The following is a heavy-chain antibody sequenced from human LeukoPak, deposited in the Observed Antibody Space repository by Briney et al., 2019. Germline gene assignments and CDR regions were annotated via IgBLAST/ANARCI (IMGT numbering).Heavy chain of an antibody. CDR3: AKQLGYCSDGSCYFPY. Sequence: GGSLRLSCAASGFTFSSFAMNWVRQAPGKGLEWVSAISNNGGYTYYADSVQGRFTISRDNSKSTLCLQMNSLRAEDTAVYYCAKQLGYCSDGSCYFPYWGQGTLVTVSS. CDR1: GFTFSSFA. CDR2: ISNNGGYT. J-gene: IGHJ4*02. D-gene: IGHD2-15*01. V-gene: IGHV3-23*01.